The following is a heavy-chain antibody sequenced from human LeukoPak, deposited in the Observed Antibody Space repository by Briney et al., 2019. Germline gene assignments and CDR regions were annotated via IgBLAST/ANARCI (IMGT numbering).Heavy chain of an antibody. CDR1: GGSISSSSYY. D-gene: IGHD6-13*01. CDR2: IYYSGST. CDR3: ARQYSSSWIDY. Sequence: SETLSLTCTVSGGSISSSSYYWSWIRQPPGKGLEWIGYIYYSGSTNYNPSLKSRVTISVDTSKNQFSLKLSSVTAADTAVYYCARQYSSSWIDYWGQGTLVTVSS. V-gene: IGHV4-61*05. J-gene: IGHJ4*02.